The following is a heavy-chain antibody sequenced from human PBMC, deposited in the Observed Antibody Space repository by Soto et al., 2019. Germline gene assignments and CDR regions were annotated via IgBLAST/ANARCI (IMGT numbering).Heavy chain of an antibody. CDR3: ARDLAMDV. V-gene: IGHV1-3*01. J-gene: IGHJ6*02. D-gene: IGHD3-16*01. CDR1: GYTFTSDA. CDR2: INAGNGNT. Sequence: SVTVSCNAAGYTFTSDASHWVDQAPGQRLEWMGWINAGNGNTKYSQKFQGRVTITRDTSASTAYMELSSLRSEDTAVYYCARDLAMDVWGQGTTVTVSS.